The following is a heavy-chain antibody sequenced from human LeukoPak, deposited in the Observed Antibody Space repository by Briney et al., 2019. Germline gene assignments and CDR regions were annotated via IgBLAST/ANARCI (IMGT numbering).Heavy chain of an antibody. CDR1: GGSVSSHY. CDR2: VYHSGST. D-gene: IGHD5-18*01. CDR3: ARATVDTAMVWNY. Sequence: SETLSLTCTVSGGSVSSHYWSWIRQPPDKGLEWIGYVYHSGSTGYNPSLKSRVTISMDTSKNRFSLKLRSVTTADTAVYYCARATVDTAMVWNYWGQGTLVTVSS. J-gene: IGHJ4*02. V-gene: IGHV4-59*02.